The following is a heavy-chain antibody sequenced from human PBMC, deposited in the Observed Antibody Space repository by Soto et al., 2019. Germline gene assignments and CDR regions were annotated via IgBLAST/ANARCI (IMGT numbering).Heavy chain of an antibody. Sequence: KPSETLSLTCTVSGGSISSGGYYWSWIRQHPGKGLEWIGYIYYSGSTYYNPSLKSRVTISVDTSKNQFSLKLSSVTAADTAVYYCAGFWQTYYYYGMDVWGQGTKVTVSS. CDR1: GGSISSGGYY. CDR3: AGFWQTYYYYGMDV. J-gene: IGHJ6*02. V-gene: IGHV4-31*03. D-gene: IGHD3-3*01. CDR2: IYYSGST.